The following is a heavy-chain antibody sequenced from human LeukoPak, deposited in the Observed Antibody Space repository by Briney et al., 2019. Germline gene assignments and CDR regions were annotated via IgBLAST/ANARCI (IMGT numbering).Heavy chain of an antibody. CDR3: ARVFVDIVVDNRNFDY. V-gene: IGHV1-2*02. D-gene: IGHD2-2*03. J-gene: IGHJ4*02. CDR1: GGTFSSYA. CDR2: INPNSGGT. Sequence: ASVKVSCKASGGTFSSYAISWVRQAPGQGLEWMGWINPNSGGTNYAQKFQGRATMTRDTSISTAYMELSRLRSDDTAVYYCARVFVDIVVDNRNFDYWGQGTLVTVSS.